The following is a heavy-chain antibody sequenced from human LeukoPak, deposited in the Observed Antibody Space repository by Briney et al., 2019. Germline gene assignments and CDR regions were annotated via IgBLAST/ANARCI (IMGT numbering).Heavy chain of an antibody. D-gene: IGHD6-13*01. CDR1: GCSISSYY. Sequence: KPSETLSLTCTVSGCSISSYYWSWIRQPPGKGQEWIGYIYYSGSTNYNTSLKSRVTISVDTSKNQFSLKLSSVTAADTAVYYCAKHSSSWPPLGYYYYYMDVWGKGTTVTVAS. J-gene: IGHJ6*03. CDR3: AKHSSSWPPLGYYYYYMDV. V-gene: IGHV4-59*01. CDR2: IYYSGST.